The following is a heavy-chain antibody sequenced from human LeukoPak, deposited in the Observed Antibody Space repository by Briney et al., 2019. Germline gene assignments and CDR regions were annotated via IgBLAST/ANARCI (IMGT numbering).Heavy chain of an antibody. CDR3: GGDGGGSGYVEFGR. Sequence: KTGGSLRLSCAASGFTFSNNRMNWVRQAPGKGLEWVSSISSRSSYRFYADSVRVRFTISRDNAKNSLYLQMISLRAEGTAGYYCGGDGGGSGYVEFGRWGQGTLVTVSS. CDR1: GFTFSNNR. CDR2: ISSRSSYR. V-gene: IGHV3-21*01. J-gene: IGHJ4*02. D-gene: IGHD3-10*01.